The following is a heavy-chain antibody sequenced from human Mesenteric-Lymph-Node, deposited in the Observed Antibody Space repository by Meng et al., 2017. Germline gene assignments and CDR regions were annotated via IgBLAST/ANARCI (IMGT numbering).Heavy chain of an antibody. Sequence: ASVQVSCKASGYTFSTYDIHWVRQASGQGLEWMGWMDSNTGNTGCAQKFQGRVTFTRNTSISTAYMELSSLRFEDTAVYYCARGDYYGAGDSFDYWGQGTLVTVSS. CDR1: GYTFSTYD. D-gene: IGHD3-10*01. CDR3: ARGDYYGAGDSFDY. CDR2: MDSNTGNT. V-gene: IGHV1-8*03. J-gene: IGHJ4*02.